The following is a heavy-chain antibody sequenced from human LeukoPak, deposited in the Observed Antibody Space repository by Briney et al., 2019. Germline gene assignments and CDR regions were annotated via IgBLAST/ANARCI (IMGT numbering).Heavy chain of an antibody. J-gene: IGHJ4*02. Sequence: SETLSLTCAVYGGSFSGYYWSWIRQPPGKGLEWIGEINHSGSTNYNPSLKSRVTISVDTSKNQFSLKLSSVTAADTAVYYCARLRNLDYWGQGTLVTVSS. CDR2: INHSGST. D-gene: IGHD4-17*01. CDR1: GGSFSGYY. CDR3: ARLRNLDY. V-gene: IGHV4-34*01.